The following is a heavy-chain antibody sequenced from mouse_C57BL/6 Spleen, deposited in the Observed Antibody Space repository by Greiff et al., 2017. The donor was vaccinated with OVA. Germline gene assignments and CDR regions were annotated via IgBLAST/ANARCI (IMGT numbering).Heavy chain of an antibody. CDR1: GFTFSDYG. CDR3: ATGTGTYAMDY. J-gene: IGHJ4*01. Sequence: EVNVVESGGGLVKPGGSLKLSCAASGFTFSDYGMHWVRQAPEKGLEWVAYISSGSSTIYYADTVKGRFTISRDNAKNTLFLHITSLRSEDTAMYYCATGTGTYAMDYWGQGTSVTVSS. CDR2: ISSGSSTI. D-gene: IGHD4-1*01. V-gene: IGHV5-17*01.